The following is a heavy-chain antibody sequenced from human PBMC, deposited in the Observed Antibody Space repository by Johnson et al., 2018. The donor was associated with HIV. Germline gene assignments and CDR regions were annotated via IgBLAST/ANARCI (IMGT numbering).Heavy chain of an antibody. J-gene: IGHJ3*02. Sequence: VQLVESGGGLVQPGGSLRLSCAASGFTFGNYWMQWVRQAPGKGLMCVSRINRDGSNTKYADSVKGRFTISKDNAKNTLYLQMNSLRAEDTAVYYCAGGGGSYYRDAFDIWGHGTMVTVSS. CDR1: GFTFGNYW. V-gene: IGHV3-74*03. CDR2: INRDGSNT. CDR3: AGGGGSYYRDAFDI. D-gene: IGHD1-26*01.